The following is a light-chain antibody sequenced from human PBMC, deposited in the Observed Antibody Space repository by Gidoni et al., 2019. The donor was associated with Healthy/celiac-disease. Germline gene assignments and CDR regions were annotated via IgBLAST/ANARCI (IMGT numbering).Light chain of an antibody. CDR1: QSISTY. CDR2: SAS. V-gene: IGKV1-39*01. CDR3: QQSYSTPQYS. Sequence: DIQMTQSPSSLSASVGDRVTITCRASQSISTYLNWYQQKTGEAPKVLIYSASRLQSGVPSRFSGSGSETEFTLTISSLHPEDVATYYCQQSYSTPQYSFGQXTKVEI. J-gene: IGKJ2*03.